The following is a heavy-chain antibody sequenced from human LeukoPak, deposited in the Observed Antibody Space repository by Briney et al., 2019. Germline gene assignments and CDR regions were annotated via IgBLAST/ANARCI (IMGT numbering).Heavy chain of an antibody. Sequence: PSETLSLTCTVSGGSISSYYWGWIRQPPGKGLEWIGSVYYSGSTYYNPSLRSRVTISVDTSKNQFSLKLSSVTAADTAVYYCARHDYGDYGAHAFDIWGQGTMVTVSS. V-gene: IGHV4-39*01. CDR1: GGSISSYY. J-gene: IGHJ3*02. CDR2: VYYSGST. CDR3: ARHDYGDYGAHAFDI. D-gene: IGHD4-17*01.